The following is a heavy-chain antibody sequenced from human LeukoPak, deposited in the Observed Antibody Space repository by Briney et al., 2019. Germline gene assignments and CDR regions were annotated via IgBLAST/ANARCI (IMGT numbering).Heavy chain of an antibody. CDR1: GYTFTSYG. V-gene: IGHV1-18*01. J-gene: IGHJ4*02. CDR3: ARDVRHRSITMVRGQGDY. Sequence: GASVKVSYKASGYTFTSYGISWVRQAPGQGLEWMGWISDYNGNTNYAQKLQGRVTMTTDTSTSTAYMELRSLRSDDTAVYYCARDVRHRSITMVRGQGDYWGQGTLVTVSS. D-gene: IGHD3-10*01. CDR2: ISDYNGNT.